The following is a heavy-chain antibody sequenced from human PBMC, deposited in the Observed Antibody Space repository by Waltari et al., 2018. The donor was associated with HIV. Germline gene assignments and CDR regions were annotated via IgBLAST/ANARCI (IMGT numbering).Heavy chain of an antibody. CDR1: GGSISSYY. J-gene: IGHJ6*02. D-gene: IGHD4-17*01. CDR2: IYYSGIT. CDR3: GRVDYGPNPYGMDV. Sequence: QVQLQESGPGLVKPSETLSLTCTVSGGSISSYYWSWIRQPPGKGLEWIGYIYYSGITNYNPSLKSRVTISVDTAKNQVSLKLGSVTAADTAVYYCGRVDYGPNPYGMDVWGQGTTVTVSS. V-gene: IGHV4-59*01.